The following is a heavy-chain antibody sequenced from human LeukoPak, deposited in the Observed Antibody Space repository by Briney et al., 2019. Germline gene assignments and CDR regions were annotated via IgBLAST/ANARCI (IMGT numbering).Heavy chain of an antibody. CDR3: ARGTTIFGGLGFDY. CDR1: GFTFSTYA. J-gene: IGHJ4*02. Sequence: GGSLRLSCAASGFTFSTYAMHWVRQAPGKGLEWVALISYDGSNKYYADSVKGRFTISRDNAKNSLYLQMNSLRAEDTAVYYCARGTTIFGGLGFDYWGQGTLVTVSS. D-gene: IGHD3-3*01. CDR2: ISYDGSNK. V-gene: IGHV3-30*04.